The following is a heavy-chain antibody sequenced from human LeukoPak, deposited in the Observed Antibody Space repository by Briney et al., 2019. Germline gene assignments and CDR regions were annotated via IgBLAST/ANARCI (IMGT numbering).Heavy chain of an antibody. V-gene: IGHV1-69*13. CDR2: IIPIFGTA. J-gene: IGHJ4*02. CDR3: ARDDYDYVWGSYRETYYFDY. Sequence: SVKVSCKASGGTFSSYAISWVRQAPGQGLERMGGIIPIFGTANYAQKFQGRVTITADESTSTAYMELSSLRSEDTAVYYCARDDYDYVWGSYRETYYFDYWGQGTLVTVSS. D-gene: IGHD3-16*02. CDR1: GGTFSSYA.